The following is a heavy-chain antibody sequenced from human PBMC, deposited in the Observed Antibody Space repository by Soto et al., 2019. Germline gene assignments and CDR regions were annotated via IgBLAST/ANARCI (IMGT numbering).Heavy chain of an antibody. CDR1: GGSFNNYA. CDR3: AVAMVREILILEASGMHA. D-gene: IGHD3-10*01. J-gene: IGHJ6*02. V-gene: IGHV1-69*01. CDR2: IIPNVDTP. Sequence: QVHLVQSGAEVKKPGSSVKVSCKTSGGSFNNYAVSWVRQAPGQGLEWMGGIIPNVDTPNYAQKFQDRVTITAHESTRTGYLQLRCLISKDRAVYYCAVAMVREILILEASGMHAWGQGTTVIVSS.